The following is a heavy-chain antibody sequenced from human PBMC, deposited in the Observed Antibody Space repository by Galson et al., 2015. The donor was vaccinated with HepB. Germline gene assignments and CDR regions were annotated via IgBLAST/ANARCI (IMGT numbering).Heavy chain of an antibody. CDR2: ISGSGGST. Sequence: SLRLSCAASGFTFSSYAMSWVRQAPGKGQEWVSAISGSGGSTYYADSVKGRFTISRDNSKNTLYLQMNSLRAEDTAVYYCAKRVSGSSGYYSFLVDYWGQGTLVTVSS. D-gene: IGHD3-22*01. CDR1: GFTFSSYA. J-gene: IGHJ4*02. CDR3: AKRVSGSSGYYSFLVDY. V-gene: IGHV3-23*01.